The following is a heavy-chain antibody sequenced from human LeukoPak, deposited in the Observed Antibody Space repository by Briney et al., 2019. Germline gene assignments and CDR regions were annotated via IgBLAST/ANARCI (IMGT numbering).Heavy chain of an antibody. V-gene: IGHV1-2*02. CDR3: AIPYFSGGSCYPRPPDY. J-gene: IGHJ4*02. CDR2: INPNSGGT. D-gene: IGHD2-15*01. CDR1: GYTFTGYY. Sequence: ASVKVSCKASGYTFTGYYMHWVRQAPGQGVEWMGWINPNSGGTNYAQKFQGRVTMTRDTSISTAYMELSRLRSDDTAVYYCAIPYFSGGSCYPRPPDYWGQGTLVTVSS.